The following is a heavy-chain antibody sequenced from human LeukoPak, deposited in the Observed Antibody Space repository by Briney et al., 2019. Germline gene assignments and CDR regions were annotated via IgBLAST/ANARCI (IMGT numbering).Heavy chain of an antibody. D-gene: IGHD7-27*01. J-gene: IGHJ4*02. CDR3: ARESNWGPNFDY. V-gene: IGHV1-69*13. Sequence: ASVKVSCKASGGTFSSYAISWVRQAPGQGLEWMGGIIPIFGTANYAQKFQGRVTITADESTSTAYMELSSLRSEDTAVYYCARESNWGPNFDYWGQGTLVTVSS. CDR2: IIPIFGTA. CDR1: GGTFSSYA.